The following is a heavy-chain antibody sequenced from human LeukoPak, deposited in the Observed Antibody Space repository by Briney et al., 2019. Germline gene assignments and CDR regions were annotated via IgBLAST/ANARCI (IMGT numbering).Heavy chain of an antibody. Sequence: GASVKVSCKASGGTFSSYAISWVRQAPGQGLEWMGGIIPILGTANYAQKFQGRVTITADESTSTAYMELSSLRSEDTAVYYCARWAGFWSGYYNDYYYGMDVWGQGTTVTVSS. CDR3: ARWAGFWSGYYNDYYYGMDV. CDR1: GGTFSSYA. V-gene: IGHV1-69*13. J-gene: IGHJ6*02. CDR2: IIPILGTA. D-gene: IGHD3-3*01.